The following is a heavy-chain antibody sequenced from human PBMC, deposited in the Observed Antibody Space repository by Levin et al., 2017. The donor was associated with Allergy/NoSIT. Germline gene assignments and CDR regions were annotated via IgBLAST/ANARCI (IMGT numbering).Heavy chain of an antibody. V-gene: IGHV4-59*01. CDR1: GGSIRSYY. CDR2: IYYSGST. D-gene: IGHD3-3*01. Sequence: PSQTLSLPCTVSGGSIRSYYWSWIRQPPGKGLEWIGYIYYSGSTNYNPSLKSRVTISVDTSKNQFSLKLSSVTAADTAVYYCARVGVDYDFWSGYYIGGENWFDPWGQGTLVTVSS. J-gene: IGHJ5*02. CDR3: ARVGVDYDFWSGYYIGGENWFDP.